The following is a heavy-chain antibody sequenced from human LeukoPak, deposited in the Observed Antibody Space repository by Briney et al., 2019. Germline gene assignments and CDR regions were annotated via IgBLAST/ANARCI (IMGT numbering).Heavy chain of an antibody. CDR3: ARETYCTSTSCPIGDYFDY. V-gene: IGHV3-30*04. CDR2: ISYDGSNK. CDR1: GFTFSSYA. Sequence: GRSLRLSCAASGFTFSSYAMHWVRQAPGKGLEWVAVISYDGSNKYYADSVKGRLTISRDNSKNTLYLQMNSLRAEDTAVYYCARETYCTSTSCPIGDYFDYWGQGTLVTVSS. D-gene: IGHD2-2*01. J-gene: IGHJ4*02.